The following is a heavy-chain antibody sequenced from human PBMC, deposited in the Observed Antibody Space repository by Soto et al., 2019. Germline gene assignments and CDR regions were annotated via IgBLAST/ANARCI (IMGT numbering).Heavy chain of an antibody. V-gene: IGHV3-74*01. CDR1: GFTFSSYW. J-gene: IGHJ6*02. CDR3: ARTYCGGDCYSRYYYGMDV. CDR2: INSDGSST. Sequence: AGGSLRLSCAASGFTFSSYWMHWVRQAPGKGLVWVSRINSDGSSTSYADSVKGRFTISRDNAKNTLYLQMNSLRAEDTAVYYCARTYCGGDCYSRYYYGMDVWGQGTTVTVSS. D-gene: IGHD2-21*02.